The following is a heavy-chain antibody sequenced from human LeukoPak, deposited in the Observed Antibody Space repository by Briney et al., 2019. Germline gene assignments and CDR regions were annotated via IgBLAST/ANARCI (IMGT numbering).Heavy chain of an antibody. CDR2: IFYSGST. CDR1: GGSISSYY. J-gene: IGHJ4*02. Sequence: KPSETLSLTCSVSGGSISSYYWSWIRQPPGKGLEYIGYIFYSGSTNYNPSLKSRVTMSVDTSKNQFSLKLSSVTAADTAVYYCARDWPAARLFDYWGQGTLVTVSS. D-gene: IGHD6-6*01. V-gene: IGHV4-59*01. CDR3: ARDWPAARLFDY.